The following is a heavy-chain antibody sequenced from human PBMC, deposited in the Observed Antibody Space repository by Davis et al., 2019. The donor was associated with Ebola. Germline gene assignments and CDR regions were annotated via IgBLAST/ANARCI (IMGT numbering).Heavy chain of an antibody. V-gene: IGHV4-61*08. J-gene: IGHJ4*02. CDR1: GDSITNDDCY. D-gene: IGHD6-19*01. CDR3: ARGSQWLGPDY. Sequence: MPSETLSLTCTVSGDSITNDDCYWSWVRQHPGRGLEWIGFVYYTGSTNYNPSLKSRATISVDTSKNQFSLKLGSVTAADTAVYYCARGSQWLGPDYWGQGTLVTVSS. CDR2: VYYTGST.